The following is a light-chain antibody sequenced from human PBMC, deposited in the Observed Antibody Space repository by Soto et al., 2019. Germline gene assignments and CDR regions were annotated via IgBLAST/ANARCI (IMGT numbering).Light chain of an antibody. CDR1: QSVSSY. V-gene: IGKV3-20*01. Sequence: ELVLTQSPATLSLAAGERATLSFRASQSVSSYLAWYQQKPGQAPRLLIYGASNRATGIPDRFRGSGSGTDFTLTISRLEPEDFAVYYCQQYGSSGTFGQGTKVDIK. CDR2: GAS. CDR3: QQYGSSGT. J-gene: IGKJ1*01.